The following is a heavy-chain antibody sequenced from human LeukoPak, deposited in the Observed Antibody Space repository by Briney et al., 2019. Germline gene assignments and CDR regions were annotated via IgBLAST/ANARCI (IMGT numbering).Heavy chain of an antibody. CDR2: ISSSGSTI. D-gene: IGHD6-13*01. CDR1: GFTLSDYY. J-gene: IGHJ4*02. Sequence: GGSLRLSCAASGFTLSDYYMSWIREAPGKGLEGGSYISSSGSTIYYAASVKGRFTISRDNAKNSLYLQMNSLRAEDTAVYYCARGQDTQLVLDPYYFDYWGQGTLVTVSS. V-gene: IGHV3-11*01. CDR3: ARGQDTQLVLDPYYFDY.